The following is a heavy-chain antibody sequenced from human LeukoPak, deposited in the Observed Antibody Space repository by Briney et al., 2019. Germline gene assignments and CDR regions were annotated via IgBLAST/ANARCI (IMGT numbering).Heavy chain of an antibody. J-gene: IGHJ6*03. V-gene: IGHV4-4*09. CDR3: ARTKKQLVATNYYYYYMDV. Sequence: SETLSLTCTVFGGSISSYYWSWIRQPPGKGLEWIGYIYHRGSANYNPSLKSRVAISLDTSKNQFSLKLSSVTAADTAVYYCARTKKQLVATNYYYYYMDVWGKGTTVTVSS. CDR1: GGSISSYY. D-gene: IGHD6-6*01. CDR2: IYHRGSA.